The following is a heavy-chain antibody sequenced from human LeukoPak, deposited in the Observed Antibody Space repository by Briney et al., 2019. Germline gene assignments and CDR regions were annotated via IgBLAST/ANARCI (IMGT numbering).Heavy chain of an antibody. Sequence: GGSLRLSCAASGFTFSSYEMNWVRQAPGKGLEWVSYISSSGSTIYYADSVKGRFTISRDNAKNSLYLQMSSLRAEDTAVYYCAYWAGTAAGFNGPFDYWGQGTLVTVSS. V-gene: IGHV3-48*03. CDR3: AYWAGTAAGFNGPFDY. J-gene: IGHJ4*02. D-gene: IGHD6-13*01. CDR1: GFTFSSYE. CDR2: ISSSGSTI.